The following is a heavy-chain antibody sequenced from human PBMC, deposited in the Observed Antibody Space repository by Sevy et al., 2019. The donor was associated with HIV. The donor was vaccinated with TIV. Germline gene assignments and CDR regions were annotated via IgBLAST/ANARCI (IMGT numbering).Heavy chain of an antibody. CDR1: GFNFSIYG. J-gene: IGHJ4*02. Sequence: GGSLRLSCAASGFNFSIYGMHWVRQAPGKGLEWVELIWYDGSNKYYADSVKGRFTISRDNSKNTLFLQMNSLGAEDTAVYYCARGRDYGNFDYWGQGTLVTVSS. CDR2: IWYDGSNK. D-gene: IGHD4-17*01. CDR3: ARGRDYGNFDY. V-gene: IGHV3-33*01.